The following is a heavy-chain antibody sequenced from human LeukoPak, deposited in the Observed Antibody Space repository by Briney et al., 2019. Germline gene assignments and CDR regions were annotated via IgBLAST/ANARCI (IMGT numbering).Heavy chain of an antibody. CDR2: IKTRPDNTAP. V-gene: IGHV3-73*01. CDR1: GFSFSASA. Sequence: GGSLRLSCAASGFSFSASAIQWVRQPSGKWMEWVGCIKTRPDNTAPAFAASVKGRFTISRDDSKNTAYLQMDSLKTEDTAVYYCTRLDDFLTGFVCWGQGTLVTVSS. J-gene: IGHJ4*02. D-gene: IGHD3-9*01. CDR3: TRLDDFLTGFVC.